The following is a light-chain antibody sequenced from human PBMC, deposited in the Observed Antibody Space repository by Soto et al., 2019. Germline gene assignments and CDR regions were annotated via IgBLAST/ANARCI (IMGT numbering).Light chain of an antibody. CDR2: DVS. CDR3: QSYDSSVSGAV. CDR1: SSDLTYNS. Sequence: QSALTQPASVSGSLGQSISISCTEDSSDLTYNSVSWYQHHPHKAPKLIIYDVSYRPSGVSTRFSGSKSGTSASLAITGLQAEDESHYYCQSYDSSVSGAVFGGGTQLTVL. V-gene: IGLV2-14*01. J-gene: IGLJ7*01.